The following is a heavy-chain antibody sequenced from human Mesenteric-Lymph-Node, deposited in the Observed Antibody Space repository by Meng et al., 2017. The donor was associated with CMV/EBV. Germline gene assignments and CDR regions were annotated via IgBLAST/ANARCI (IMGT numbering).Heavy chain of an antibody. CDR3: ARMEWLLHYFDY. CDR1: GGSISSGGYY. CDR2: IYYSGTT. Sequence: CPVSGGSISSGGYYWSWIRQHPGKGLEYIGYIYYSGTTYYNPSLKSRITISVDTSKNQFSLKLTSVTAADTAVYFCARMEWLLHYFDYWGQGSLVTVSS. D-gene: IGHD3-3*01. J-gene: IGHJ4*02. V-gene: IGHV4-31*03.